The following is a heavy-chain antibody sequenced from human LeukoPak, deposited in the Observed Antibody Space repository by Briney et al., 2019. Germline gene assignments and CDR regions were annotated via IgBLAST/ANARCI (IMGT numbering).Heavy chain of an antibody. CDR2: INPKSGGT. J-gene: IGHJ4*02. CDR3: ARYSSSSPFDY. Sequence: ASVKVSFKASGYTFTGYYMHWVRQAPGQGLEWMGWINPKSGGTNYAQKFQGRVTMTRDTSISTAYLELSGLRSDDTAVYYCARYSSSSPFDYWGQGTLVTVSS. D-gene: IGHD6-6*01. CDR1: GYTFTGYY. V-gene: IGHV1-2*02.